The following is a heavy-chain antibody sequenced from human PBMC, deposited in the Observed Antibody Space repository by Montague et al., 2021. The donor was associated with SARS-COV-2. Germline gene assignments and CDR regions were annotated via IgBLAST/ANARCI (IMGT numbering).Heavy chain of an antibody. V-gene: IGHV4-39*07. J-gene: IGHJ6*02. CDR3: ARSRGNLQWPFYYYYGMDV. CDR1: GNSLSNSRYF. CDR2: FYFGGKF. Sequence: SETLSLTCSVSGNSLSNSRYFWGWIRQPPRKGLEWIGSFYFGGKFLYNSYLEIRVTISVDKSKTQFSLKLSSVTAADTAVYYCARSRGNLQWPFYYYYGMDVWGQGTTVTVSS. D-gene: IGHD6-19*01.